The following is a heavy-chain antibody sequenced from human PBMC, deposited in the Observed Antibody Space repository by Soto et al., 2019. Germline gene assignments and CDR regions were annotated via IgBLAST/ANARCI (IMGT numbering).Heavy chain of an antibody. CDR1: GGSISSSNW. J-gene: IGHJ6*02. Sequence: KPSETLSLTCAVSGGSISSSNWWSWVRQPPGKGPEWIGEIYHSGSTNYNPSLKSRVTISVDKSKNQFSLKLSSVTAADTAVYYCARSEWDSSSWYWDYYYYGMDVWGQGTTVTVSS. CDR3: ARSEWDSSSWYWDYYYYGMDV. V-gene: IGHV4-4*02. D-gene: IGHD6-13*01. CDR2: IYHSGST.